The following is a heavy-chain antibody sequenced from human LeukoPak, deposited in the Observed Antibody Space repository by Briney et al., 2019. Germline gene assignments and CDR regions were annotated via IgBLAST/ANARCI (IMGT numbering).Heavy chain of an antibody. CDR1: GFTFSDFW. V-gene: IGHV3-7*01. D-gene: IGHD3-16*01. CDR2: IRHDGSEK. CDR3: ARDPLSYLGEIDTSSYYFDY. Sequence: PGGSLRLSCAASGFTFSDFWMTWVRQAPGRGLEWVANIRHDGSEKYYLDSVKGRFTVSRDNAKNSLFLQMNSLRVEDTAVYYCARDPLSYLGEIDTSSYYFDYWGQGILATVSS. J-gene: IGHJ4*02.